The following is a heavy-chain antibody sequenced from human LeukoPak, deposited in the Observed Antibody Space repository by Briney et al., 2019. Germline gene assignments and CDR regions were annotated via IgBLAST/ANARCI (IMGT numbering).Heavy chain of an antibody. Sequence: RTSETLSLTCTVSGGSVSSYYWSWIRQPPGKGLEWIAYIHYSGSSYYNPFLKSRVTISVETSKNQFSLKLSSVTAADTAVYYCARRKGCICCSCYGDTFDYWGQGTLVPVSS. CDR3: ARRKGCICCSCYGDTFDY. V-gene: IGHV4-59*08. D-gene: IGHD2-15*01. CDR2: IHYSGSS. CDR1: GGSVSSYY. J-gene: IGHJ4*02.